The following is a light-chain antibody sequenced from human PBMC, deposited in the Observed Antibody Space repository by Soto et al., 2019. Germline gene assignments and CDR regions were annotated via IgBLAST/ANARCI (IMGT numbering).Light chain of an antibody. Sequence: EIVMTQSAATLSVSPGERATLSCRASQSVSSNLAWYQQKPGQAPRLLIYGASTRATGIPARFSGSGSGTEFTLIISSLQSEDFAVYYCQQYNNWTFGPGTKVDIK. V-gene: IGKV3-15*01. CDR2: GAS. CDR1: QSVSSN. J-gene: IGKJ3*01. CDR3: QQYNNWT.